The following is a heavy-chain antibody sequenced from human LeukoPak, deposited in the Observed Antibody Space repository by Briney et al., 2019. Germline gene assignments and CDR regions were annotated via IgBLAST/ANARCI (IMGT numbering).Heavy chain of an antibody. Sequence: GGSLRLSCAASGFTFSSYSMNWVRQAPGKGLEWVSFISTSSSYIYYADSVKGRFTIPRHNAKNSLYLEMNSLRAEDTAVYYCARDSGGYFDRNHFDYWGQGTLVTVSS. J-gene: IGHJ4*02. V-gene: IGHV3-21*06. CDR1: GFTFSSYS. CDR2: ISTSSSYI. CDR3: ARDSGGYFDRNHFDY. D-gene: IGHD3-9*01.